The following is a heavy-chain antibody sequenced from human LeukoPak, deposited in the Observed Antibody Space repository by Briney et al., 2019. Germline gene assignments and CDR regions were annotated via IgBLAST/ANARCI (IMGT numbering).Heavy chain of an antibody. Sequence: PGGSLRLSCAASGFTFSSYAMSWVRQAPGKGLEWVSSISSSSSYIYYADSVKGRFTISRDNAKNSLYLQMNSLRAEDTAVYYCARAKYDYVWGSYPPENWFDPWGQGTLVTVSS. V-gene: IGHV3-21*01. CDR3: ARAKYDYVWGSYPPENWFDP. D-gene: IGHD3-16*02. J-gene: IGHJ5*02. CDR1: GFTFSSYA. CDR2: ISSSSSYI.